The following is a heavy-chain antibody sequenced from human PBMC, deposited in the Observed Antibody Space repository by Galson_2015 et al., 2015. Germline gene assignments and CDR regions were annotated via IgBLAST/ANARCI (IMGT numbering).Heavy chain of an antibody. J-gene: IGHJ4*02. Sequence: SLRLSCAASGFTFGSYAMSWVRQAPGKGLEWVSAISGSGGSTYYADSVKGRFTISSDNPKNTLYLQMNSLRAEDTAVYYCAKNQGQKIAAAGDWGQGTLVTVSS. CDR1: GFTFGSYA. CDR3: AKNQGQKIAAAGD. D-gene: IGHD6-13*01. CDR2: ISGSGGST. V-gene: IGHV3-23*01.